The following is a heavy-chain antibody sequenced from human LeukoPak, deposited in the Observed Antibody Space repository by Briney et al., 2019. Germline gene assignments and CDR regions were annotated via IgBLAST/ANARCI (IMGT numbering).Heavy chain of an antibody. D-gene: IGHD6-13*01. J-gene: IGHJ5*02. CDR1: GGSISSGGYY. CDR2: IYYSGPT. Sequence: PSQTLSLTCTVSGGSISSGGYYWSWNRQQQGRGREWIVYIYYSGPTSSHPSLKCRLTIPVHPSKNHFSLKLSSVTAPATAVYYCATEPLVIAAAGTNSYNWFDPWGQGTLVTVSS. V-gene: IGHV4-31*03. CDR3: ATEPLVIAAAGTNSYNWFDP.